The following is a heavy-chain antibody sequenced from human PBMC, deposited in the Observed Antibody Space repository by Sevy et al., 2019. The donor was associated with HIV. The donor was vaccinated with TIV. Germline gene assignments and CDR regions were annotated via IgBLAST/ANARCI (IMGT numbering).Heavy chain of an antibody. CDR3: ARDAAVAGANWFDP. D-gene: IGHD6-19*01. CDR2: IQRDGSDK. Sequence: GGSLRLSCAASGFIFSNYWMTWVRQSPGKGLEWVASIQRDGSDKYYVDSVKGRFTISRDNAKNSLYLQMNNLRVDDTALYYCARDAAVAGANWFDPWGHGTLVTVSS. J-gene: IGHJ5*02. V-gene: IGHV3-7*03. CDR1: GFIFSNYW.